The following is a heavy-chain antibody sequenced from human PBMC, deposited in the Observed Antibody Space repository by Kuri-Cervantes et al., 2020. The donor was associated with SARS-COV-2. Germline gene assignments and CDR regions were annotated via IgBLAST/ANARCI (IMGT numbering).Heavy chain of an antibody. CDR3: ARVLRYYDSSGYLGSFDP. Sequence: GSLRLSCTVSGASISNSYWNWIRHPAGKPLQWIGRIYTSGSTNYNPSLKSRVTMSVDTSKNQFSLKLSSVTAADTAVYYCARVLRYYDSSGYLGSFDPWGQGTLVTVSS. CDR2: IYTSGST. D-gene: IGHD3-22*01. V-gene: IGHV4-4*07. CDR1: GASISNSY. J-gene: IGHJ5*02.